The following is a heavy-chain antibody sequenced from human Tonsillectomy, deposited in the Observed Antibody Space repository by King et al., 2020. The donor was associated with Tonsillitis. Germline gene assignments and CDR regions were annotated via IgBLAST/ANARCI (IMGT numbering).Heavy chain of an antibody. Sequence: VQLVESGAEVKKPGESLKIACKGSGYSFTNNWIGWVRQMPGKGLEWMGIIYPGDSDTRYSPSFQGQVTISADKSISTAHLQWSSLKASDTAKYYCARSESGYADAFDMWGQGTMVTVSS. D-gene: IGHD5-12*01. V-gene: IGHV5-51*01. J-gene: IGHJ3*02. CDR1: GYSFTNNW. CDR2: IYPGDSDT. CDR3: ARSESGYADAFDM.